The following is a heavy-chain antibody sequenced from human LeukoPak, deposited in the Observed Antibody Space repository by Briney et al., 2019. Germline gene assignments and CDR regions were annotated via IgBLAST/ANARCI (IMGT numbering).Heavy chain of an antibody. D-gene: IGHD2/OR15-2a*01. CDR1: GFTFSAYA. CDR3: ARNKPTSALGQPRDY. CDR2: ITKSGDST. V-gene: IGHV3-23*01. Sequence: PGGSLRLSCAAFGFTFSAYAMTCVRQAPGKGLEWVSAITKSGDSTYYADSVKGRFTISRDNSKNTLLLQMNSLRADDTAVYYCARNKPTSALGQPRDYWGQGTLVTVSS. J-gene: IGHJ4*02.